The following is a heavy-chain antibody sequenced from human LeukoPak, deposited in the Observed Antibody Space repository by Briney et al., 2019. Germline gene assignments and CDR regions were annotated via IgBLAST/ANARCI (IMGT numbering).Heavy chain of an antibody. J-gene: IGHJ4*02. Sequence: GGSLRLSCAASGFTFSSYAMSWVRQAPGKGLEWVSAISGSGGSTYYADSVKGRFTISIANSKNTPYLQINSLRAEDTAVYYCAKAGRPYGMDYFDYWGQGTLVTVSS. CDR1: GFTFSSYA. V-gene: IGHV3-23*01. D-gene: IGHD3-10*01. CDR2: ISGSGGST. CDR3: AKAGRPYGMDYFDY.